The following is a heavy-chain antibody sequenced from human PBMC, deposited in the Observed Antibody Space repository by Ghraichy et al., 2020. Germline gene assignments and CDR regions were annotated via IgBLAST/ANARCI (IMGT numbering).Heavy chain of an antibody. J-gene: IGHJ4*02. CDR2: ISSNGGST. CDR3: VKSPLGYCSGGSCYRYYFDY. Sequence: GESLNISCSASGFTFSNYAMHWVSQAPGKGLEYVSAISSNGGSTYYADSVKGRVTISRDKSKNTLYLQMSSLRAEDTAVYYCVKSPLGYCSGGSCYRYYFDYWGQGTLVTVSS. D-gene: IGHD2-15*01. V-gene: IGHV3-64D*06. CDR1: GFTFSNYA.